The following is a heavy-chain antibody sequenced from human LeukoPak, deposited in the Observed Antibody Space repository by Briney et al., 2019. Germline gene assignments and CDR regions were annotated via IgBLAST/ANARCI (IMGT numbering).Heavy chain of an antibody. Sequence: KTSETLSLTCTVSGGSISSGGYYWSWIRQHPGKGLEWIGYIYYSGSTYYNPSPKSRVTISVDTSKNQFSLKLSSVTAADTAVYYCARVTRWWYYFGYWGQGTLVTVSS. CDR2: IYYSGST. V-gene: IGHV4-31*03. CDR1: GGSISSGGYY. CDR3: ARVTRWWYYFGY. D-gene: IGHD2-15*01. J-gene: IGHJ4*02.